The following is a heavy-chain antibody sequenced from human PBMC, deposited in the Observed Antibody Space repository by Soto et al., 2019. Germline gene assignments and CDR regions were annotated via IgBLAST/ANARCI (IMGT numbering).Heavy chain of an antibody. CDR2: INHSGST. CDR3: ARGGQRGAQYDFWRAPRYYYYYGMDV. D-gene: IGHD3-3*01. Sequence: SLTCAVYGGSFSGYYWSWIRQPPGKGLAWIGEINHSGSTNYNPSLKSRVTISVDTSKNQFSLKLSSVTAADTAVYYCARGGQRGAQYDFWRAPRYYYYYGMDVWSQGTTVTVSS. CDR1: GGSFSGYY. J-gene: IGHJ6*02. V-gene: IGHV4-34*01.